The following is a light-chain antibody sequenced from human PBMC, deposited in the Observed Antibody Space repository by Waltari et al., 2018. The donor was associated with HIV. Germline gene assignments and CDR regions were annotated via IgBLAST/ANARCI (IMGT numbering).Light chain of an antibody. CDR2: GAS. CDR1: QSIDNN. CDR3: QQYDNWPWT. V-gene: IGKV3-15*01. J-gene: IGKJ1*01. Sequence: EIVMTQSPATLSVSPGERATLSCRASQSIDNNLAWYQQKPGQAPRLLIYGASTRATGIPARFSGSGSGTDLTLSISSLQSEDVAVYYCQQYDNWPWTFGQGTRVDLK.